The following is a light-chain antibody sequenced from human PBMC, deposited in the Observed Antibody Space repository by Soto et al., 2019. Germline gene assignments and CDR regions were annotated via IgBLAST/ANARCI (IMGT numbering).Light chain of an antibody. CDR3: SSYAGSNNYV. Sequence: QSALTQPPSASGSPGQSVTISCTGTSSDVGGYDFVSWYQQHPGKAPKLMIYEVNKRPSGVPDRFSGSKSGNTASLTVSGLQAEDEADYCCSSYAGSNNYVFGTGTKLTVL. CDR2: EVN. V-gene: IGLV2-8*01. CDR1: SSDVGGYDF. J-gene: IGLJ1*01.